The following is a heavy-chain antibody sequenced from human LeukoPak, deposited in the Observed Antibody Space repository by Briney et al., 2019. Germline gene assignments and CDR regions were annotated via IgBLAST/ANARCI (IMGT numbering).Heavy chain of an antibody. CDR3: ARRLGLDAFDI. D-gene: IGHD6-19*01. Sequence: GESLKISCKGSGYRFTSQWIGWVRQMPGKGLEWMGIIYPSDSDTRYSPSFQGQVTISADKSISTAYLQWSSLKASDTAMYYCARRLGLDAFDIWGQGTMVTVSS. CDR2: IYPSDSDT. J-gene: IGHJ3*02. CDR1: GYRFTSQW. V-gene: IGHV5-51*01.